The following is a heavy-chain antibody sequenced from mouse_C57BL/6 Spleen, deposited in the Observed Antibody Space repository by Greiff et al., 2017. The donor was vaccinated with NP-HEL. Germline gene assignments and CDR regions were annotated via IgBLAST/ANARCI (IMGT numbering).Heavy chain of an antibody. J-gene: IGHJ2*01. V-gene: IGHV5-6*02. CDR3: ARRRNFDY. Sequence: EVMLVESGGDLVKPGGSLKLSCAASGFTFSSYGMSWVRQTPDKRLEWVATISSGGSYTYYPASVKGRFTISRDNAKNTLYLQMSSLKSEDTAMYYCARRRNFDYWGQGTTLTVSS. CDR1: GFTFSSYG. CDR2: ISSGGSYT.